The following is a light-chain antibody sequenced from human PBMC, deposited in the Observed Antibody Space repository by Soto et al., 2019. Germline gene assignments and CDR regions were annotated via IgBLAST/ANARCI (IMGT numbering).Light chain of an antibody. CDR1: QSLLHSNGYNY. CDR3: MQALQTPGT. V-gene: IGKV2-28*01. Sequence: DIVMTQSPLSLPVTPGGPASISCSSSQSLLHSNGYNYLDWYLQRPGQSPQLLIYLGSNRAPGVPDRFNGSGSGTDFTLKISRVEAEHVGIYYCMQALQTPGTVGQGTNVEIK. J-gene: IGKJ1*01. CDR2: LGS.